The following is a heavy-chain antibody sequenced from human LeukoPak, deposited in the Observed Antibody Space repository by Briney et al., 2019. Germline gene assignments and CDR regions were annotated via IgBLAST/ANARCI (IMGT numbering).Heavy chain of an antibody. J-gene: IGHJ4*02. CDR1: GGSISSYY. D-gene: IGHD2-15*01. CDR3: ARLTVEGYCSGGSCDN. V-gene: IGHV4-59*08. CDR2: IYYSGGT. Sequence: SETLSLTCTVSGGSISSYYWSWIRQPPGKGLEWIGYIYYSGGTYYNPSLKSRVTISVDTSKNQFSLKLSSVTAADTAVYYCARLTVEGYCSGGSCDNWGQGTLVTVSS.